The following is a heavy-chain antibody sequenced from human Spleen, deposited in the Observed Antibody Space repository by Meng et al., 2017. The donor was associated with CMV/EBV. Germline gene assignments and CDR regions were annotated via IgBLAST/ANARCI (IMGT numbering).Heavy chain of an antibody. CDR3: AKDRLGVTGSGTGAFHFDS. Sequence: GSLRLSCAASGFTFDDYGMSWVRQAPGKGLEWVSGINWNGGSTGYADFVKGRFTISRDNANNSLYLQMNSLRAEDTAFYHCAKDRLGVTGSGTGAFHFDSWGQGTLVTVSS. CDR1: GFTFDDYG. J-gene: IGHJ4*02. CDR2: INWNGGST. D-gene: IGHD3-9*01. V-gene: IGHV3-20*01.